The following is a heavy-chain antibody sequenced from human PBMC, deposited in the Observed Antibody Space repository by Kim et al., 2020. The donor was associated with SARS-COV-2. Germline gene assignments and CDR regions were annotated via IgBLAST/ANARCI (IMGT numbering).Heavy chain of an antibody. D-gene: IGHD6-13*01. CDR3: ARDIAVSWGYSSSRYGLWFDP. V-gene: IGHV3-48*02. CDR2: ISSSSSTI. Sequence: GGSLRLSCAASGFTFSSYSMNWVRQAPGKGLEWVSYISSSSSTIYYADSVKGRFTISRDNAKNSLYLQMNSLRDEDTAVYYCARDIAVSWGYSSSRYGLWFDPWGQGTLVTVSS. J-gene: IGHJ5*02. CDR1: GFTFSSYS.